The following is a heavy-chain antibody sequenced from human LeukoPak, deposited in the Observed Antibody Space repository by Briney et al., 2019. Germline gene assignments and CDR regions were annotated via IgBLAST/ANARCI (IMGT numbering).Heavy chain of an antibody. CDR1: GGSFSGYY. V-gene: IGHV4-34*01. CDR2: INHSGST. J-gene: IGHJ4*02. D-gene: IGHD2-15*01. CDR3: ARAMVVATPPRSGSLYYFDY. Sequence: SETLSLTCAVYGGSFSGYYWSWIRQPPGKGLEWIGEINHSGSTNYNPPLKSRVTISVDTSKNQFSLKLSSVTAADTAVYYCARAMVVATPPRSGSLYYFDYWGQGTLVTVSS.